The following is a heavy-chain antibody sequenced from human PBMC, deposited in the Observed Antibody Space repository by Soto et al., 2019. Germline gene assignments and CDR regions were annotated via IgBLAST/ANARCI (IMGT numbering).Heavy chain of an antibody. D-gene: IGHD2-2*01. CDR3: ARLSTTYCSSTSCPDY. J-gene: IGHJ4*02. V-gene: IGHV5-51*01. Sequence: PGESLKISCKGSGYSFTSYWIGWVRQMPGKGLEWMGIIYPGDSDTRYSPSFQGQVTISADKSISTAYLQWSSLKASDTAIYYCARLSTTYCSSTSCPDYWGQGTLVTVSS. CDR2: IYPGDSDT. CDR1: GYSFTSYW.